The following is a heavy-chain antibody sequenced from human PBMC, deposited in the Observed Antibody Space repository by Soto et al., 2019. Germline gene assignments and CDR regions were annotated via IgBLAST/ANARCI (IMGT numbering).Heavy chain of an antibody. D-gene: IGHD3-10*01. CDR3: GREYNILLFGEREGGKKWFGP. Sequence: GGSLRLSCAGCEFTFKSYWMSWVRQPPWKGLEWVANINQDGIAKYYAESVKGRFTISRDNANDSVFMQMNSLRAEDSAVYFCGREYNILLFGEREGGKKWFGPCGQGTQVTVSS. CDR2: INQDGIAK. J-gene: IGHJ5*02. CDR1: EFTFKSYW. V-gene: IGHV3-7*03.